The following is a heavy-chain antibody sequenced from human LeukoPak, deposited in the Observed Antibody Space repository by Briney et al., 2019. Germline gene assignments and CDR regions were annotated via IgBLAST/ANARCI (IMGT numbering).Heavy chain of an antibody. CDR2: FLHTAGT. D-gene: IGHD3-22*01. V-gene: IGHV4-59*08. CDR3: ARLLDYDSSGDPDTFDI. CDR1: GDSISGDY. J-gene: IGHJ3*02. Sequence: SETLSLTCTVSGDSISGDYWSWIRQSPGKGLEWIGYFLHTAGTRYNPSLQSRVTISIDTSRNHFSLKLNSLSAADTAVYFCARLLDYDSSGDPDTFDIWGQGTMVTVSS.